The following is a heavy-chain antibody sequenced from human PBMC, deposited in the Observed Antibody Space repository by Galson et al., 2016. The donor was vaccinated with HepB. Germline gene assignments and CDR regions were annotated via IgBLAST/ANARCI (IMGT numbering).Heavy chain of an antibody. J-gene: IGHJ6*02. Sequence: SETLSLTCTVSGGSISSTSYYWGWIRQPPGKGLQWIGTIYYSGSTYYNPSLKSRVTISVDTSKNQFSLKLSSVTAADTAVYYCARDVWERDGGNSATYYGLDVWGQGTTVTVSS. V-gene: IGHV4-39*02. CDR3: ARDVWERDGGNSATYYGLDV. CDR2: IYYSGST. D-gene: IGHD4-23*01. CDR1: GGSISSTSYY.